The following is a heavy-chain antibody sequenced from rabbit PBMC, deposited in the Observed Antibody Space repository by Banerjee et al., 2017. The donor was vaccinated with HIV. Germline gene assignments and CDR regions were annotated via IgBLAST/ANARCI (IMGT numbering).Heavy chain of an antibody. CDR1: GFDLSSSYH. V-gene: IGHV1S45*01. J-gene: IGHJ4*01. CDR2: IYSGSSNGP. Sequence: QEQLEESGGGLVKPEGSLTLACKASGFDLSSSYHMCWVRQAPGKGLEWIACIYSGSSNGPYYASWAKGRFTITKTSSTTVTLQMTSLTAADTATYFCARDPADGAGGCDLWGPGTLVTVS. D-gene: IGHD4-2*01. CDR3: ARDPADGAGGCDL.